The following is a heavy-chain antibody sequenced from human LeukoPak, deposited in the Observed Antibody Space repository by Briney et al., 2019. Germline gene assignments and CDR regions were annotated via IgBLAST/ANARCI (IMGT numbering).Heavy chain of an antibody. CDR2: ISGSGGST. CDR1: GFTFSSYA. Sequence: PGGSLRLSCVASGFTFSSYAMSWVRQAPGKGLEWVSAISGSGGSTYYADSVKGRFTISRDNSKNTLYLQMNSLRAEDTAVYYCAKDQSYYGSGRAFDIWGQGTMVTVSS. CDR3: AKDQSYYGSGRAFDI. D-gene: IGHD3-10*01. V-gene: IGHV3-23*01. J-gene: IGHJ3*02.